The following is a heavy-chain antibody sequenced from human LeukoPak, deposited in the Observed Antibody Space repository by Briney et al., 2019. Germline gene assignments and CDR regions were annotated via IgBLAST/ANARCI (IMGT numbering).Heavy chain of an antibody. CDR3: ARMSSSSWYVCDY. V-gene: IGHV3-7*01. CDR1: GFTFNTYW. J-gene: IGHJ4*02. D-gene: IGHD6-13*01. CDR2: IKQDGGEK. Sequence: GGSLRLSCAASGFTFNTYWMTWVRQAPGKGLEWVANIKQDGGEKHYGDSVEGRFTISRDNAKNSLYLQMNSLRAEDTAVYYCARMSSSSWYVCDYWGQGTLVTVSS.